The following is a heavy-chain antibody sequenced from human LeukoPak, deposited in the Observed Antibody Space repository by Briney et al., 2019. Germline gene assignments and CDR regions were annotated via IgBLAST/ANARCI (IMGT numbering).Heavy chain of an antibody. J-gene: IGHJ3*01. D-gene: IGHD2-15*01. V-gene: IGHV5-51*01. Sequence: GESLKISCVGSGYRFSTYWIAWARQMPGKGLEWMGIIHSGDSNTVYSPSFQGQVTISVDKSISTAYLQWSSLKASDTAMYYCARQQQFCSGGNCYSLNAFDLWGQGTVVTVSS. CDR1: GYRFSTYW. CDR3: ARQQQFCSGGNCYSLNAFDL. CDR2: IHSGDSNT.